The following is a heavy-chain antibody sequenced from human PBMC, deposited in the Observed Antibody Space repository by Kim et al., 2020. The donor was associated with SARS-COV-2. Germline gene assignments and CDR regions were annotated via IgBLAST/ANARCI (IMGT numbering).Heavy chain of an antibody. D-gene: IGHD3-16*02. Sequence: GGSLRLSCAASGFTFSGYWMSWVRQAPGKGLEWVANIKQDGTETYYVDSVKGRFTISRDNAKNSLYLQLNSLRAEDTAVYYCARVPCSGGLSVWGSYRYLDYWGQGTMVTVSS. CDR2: IKQDGTET. V-gene: IGHV3-7*01. CDR3: ARVPCSGGLSVWGSYRYLDY. J-gene: IGHJ4*02. CDR1: GFTFSGYW.